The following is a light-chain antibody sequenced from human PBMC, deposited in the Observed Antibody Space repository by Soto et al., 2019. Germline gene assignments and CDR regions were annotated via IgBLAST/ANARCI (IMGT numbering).Light chain of an antibody. CDR3: SSYTTSDTAYV. CDR1: SSDVGGYNL. J-gene: IGLJ1*01. Sequence: QSVLTQPASVSGSPGQSITISCTGTSSDVGGYNLVSWYQQHPGKAPKLMIYEGSKRPSGVSNRFSGSKSGNTASLIISGLQADDEADYFCSSYTTSDTAYVFGTGTKVTVL. CDR2: EGS. V-gene: IGLV2-14*02.